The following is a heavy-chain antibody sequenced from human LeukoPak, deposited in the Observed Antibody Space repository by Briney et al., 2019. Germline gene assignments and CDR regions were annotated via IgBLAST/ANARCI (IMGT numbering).Heavy chain of an antibody. V-gene: IGHV4-61*02. CDR2: IYTSGNT. CDR3: ARDRTGDSFDI. D-gene: IGHD7-27*01. Sequence: SQTLSLTCTVSGDSISSGNYYWTWIRQPAGKGLEWIGRIYTSGNTNYNPSLKSQVTISMDTSKNQFSLNLNSVTAADTAVYYCARDRTGDSFDIWGQGTMVTVSS. J-gene: IGHJ3*02. CDR1: GDSISSGNYY.